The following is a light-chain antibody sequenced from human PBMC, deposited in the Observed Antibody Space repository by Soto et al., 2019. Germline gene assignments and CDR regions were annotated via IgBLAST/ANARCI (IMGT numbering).Light chain of an antibody. CDR3: QQRSNWPLYI. J-gene: IGKJ2*01. Sequence: EIVLTQSPATLSLSPGERATLSCRASQSVSSYLAWYQQKTGQAPRLLIYDASNRATGIPARLSGSGSGTDFTLTISILEPEDFAVYYCQQRSNWPLYIFGLGTNLEIQ. V-gene: IGKV3-11*01. CDR1: QSVSSY. CDR2: DAS.